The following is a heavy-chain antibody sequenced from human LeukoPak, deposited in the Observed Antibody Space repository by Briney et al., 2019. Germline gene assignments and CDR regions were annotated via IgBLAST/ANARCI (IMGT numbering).Heavy chain of an antibody. CDR1: GYTFTGYY. J-gene: IGHJ4*02. Sequence: ASVKVSCKASGYTFTGYYMHWVRQAPGQGLEWMGWINPNSGGTNYAQKFQGRVTMTRDTSISTAYMELSRLRSDGTAVYYCARDLGSSGWLYYFDYWGQGTLVTVSS. V-gene: IGHV1-2*02. D-gene: IGHD6-19*01. CDR2: INPNSGGT. CDR3: ARDLGSSGWLYYFDY.